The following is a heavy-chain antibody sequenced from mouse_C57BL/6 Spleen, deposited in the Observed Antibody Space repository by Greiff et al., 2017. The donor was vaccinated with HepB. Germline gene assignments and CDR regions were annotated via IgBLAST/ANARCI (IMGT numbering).Heavy chain of an antibody. CDR3: TRRPYYGGLGAMDY. CDR1: GYALTSYF. CDR2: IWSGGST. J-gene: IGHJ4*01. V-gene: IGHV2-2*01. Sequence: QVQLQQSGPGLVQPSRCLSITCTASGYALTSYFVHWVRQSPGKGLEWLGVIWSGGSTDYNAAFISRLSISKDNSKSQDVFIRNSLQDDDTAIYCCTRRPYYGGLGAMDYWGQGTSVTVSS. D-gene: IGHD2-10*01.